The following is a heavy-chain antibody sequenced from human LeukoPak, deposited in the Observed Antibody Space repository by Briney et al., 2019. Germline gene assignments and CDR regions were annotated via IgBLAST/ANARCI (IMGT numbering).Heavy chain of an antibody. D-gene: IGHD3-22*01. CDR1: GGSISSYY. J-gene: IGHJ2*01. CDR2: IYTSGST. CDR3: ARLPKYDSSGYYPADNWYFDL. V-gene: IGHV4-4*07. Sequence: PSETLSLTCTVSGGSISSYYWSWIRQPAGKGLEWIGRIYTSGSTNYNPSLKSRVTMSVDTSKNQFSLKLSSVTAADTAVYYCARLPKYDSSGYYPADNWYFDLWGRGALVTVSS.